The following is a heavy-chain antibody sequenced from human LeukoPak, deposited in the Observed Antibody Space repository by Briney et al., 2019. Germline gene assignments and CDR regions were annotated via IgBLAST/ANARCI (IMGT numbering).Heavy chain of an antibody. CDR3: AKDHANTPVVTN. V-gene: IGHV3-23*01. D-gene: IGHD2-21*02. CDR2: ISGSGGST. Sequence: QSGGSLRLSCAASGFTFSSYAMSWVRQAPGKGLEWVSAISGSGGSTYYADSVTGRFTVSRDNSKNTVDLQMNNLRVDDTAIYYCAKDHANTPVVTNWGQGILVSVSS. J-gene: IGHJ4*02. CDR1: GFTFSSYA.